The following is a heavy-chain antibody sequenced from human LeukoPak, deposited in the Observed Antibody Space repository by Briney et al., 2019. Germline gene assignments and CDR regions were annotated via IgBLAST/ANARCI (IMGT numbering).Heavy chain of an antibody. D-gene: IGHD1-26*01. Sequence: PSETLSLTCTVSGASVNSGNCYWTWIRQPAGKRLEWIGRIYTSGTTNYNPSLKSRVTISIDASKNQFSLRLSSVTAADTAVYYCTRGGELMNFWGQGTLVTVSS. V-gene: IGHV4-61*02. J-gene: IGHJ4*02. CDR3: TRGGELMNF. CDR1: GASVNSGNCY. CDR2: IYTSGTT.